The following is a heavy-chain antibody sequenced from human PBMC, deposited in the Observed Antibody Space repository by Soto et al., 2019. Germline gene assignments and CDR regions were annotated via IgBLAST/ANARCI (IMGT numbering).Heavy chain of an antibody. Sequence: QVQLVQSGAEVKKPGASVKVSCKASGYTFTSYDINWVRQATGQGLEWMGWMNPNSGNTGYAQKFQGRVTMTRNTSISTADMELSSLRSEDTAVYYCASLPITGTPRNWFDPWGQGTLVTVSS. CDR1: GYTFTSYD. CDR2: MNPNSGNT. V-gene: IGHV1-8*01. CDR3: ASLPITGTPRNWFDP. J-gene: IGHJ5*02. D-gene: IGHD1-20*01.